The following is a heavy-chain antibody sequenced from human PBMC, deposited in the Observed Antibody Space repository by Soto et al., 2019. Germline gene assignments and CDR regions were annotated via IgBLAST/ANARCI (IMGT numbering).Heavy chain of an antibody. V-gene: IGHV1-18*04. CDR3: ARDTVFLFRPPQLPRGMDV. CDR1: GYTFTSYG. Sequence: ASVKVSCKASGYTFTSYGISWVRQAPGQGLEWMGWNSAYNGNTNYAQKLQGRVTMTTDTSTSTAYMELRSLRSDDTAVYYCARDTVFLFRPPQLPRGMDVPCQTTTVPVS. D-gene: IGHD1-7*01. CDR2: NSAYNGNT. J-gene: IGHJ6*02.